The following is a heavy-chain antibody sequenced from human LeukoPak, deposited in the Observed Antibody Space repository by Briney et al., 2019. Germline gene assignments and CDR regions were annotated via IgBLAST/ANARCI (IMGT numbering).Heavy chain of an antibody. J-gene: IGHJ4*02. V-gene: IGHV1-8*02. CDR1: GYTFTGYY. Sequence: RASVKVSCKASGYTFTGYYMHWVRQAPGQGLEWMGWMNPNSGNTGYAQKFQGRVTMTRNTSISTAYMELSSLRSGDTAVYYCARAPNGGGSYYFDYWGQGALVTVSS. CDR3: ARAPNGGGSYYFDY. CDR2: MNPNSGNT. D-gene: IGHD1-26*01.